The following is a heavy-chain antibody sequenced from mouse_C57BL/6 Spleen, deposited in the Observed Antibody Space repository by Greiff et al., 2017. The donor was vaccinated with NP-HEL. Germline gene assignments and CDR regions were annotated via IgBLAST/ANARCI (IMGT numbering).Heavy chain of an antibody. J-gene: IGHJ3*01. V-gene: IGHV1-18*01. D-gene: IGHD1-1*01. CDR2: INPNNGGT. CDR1: GYTFTDYN. CDR3: ANYYYGSSYVGFAY. Sequence: VQLQQSGPELVKPGASVKIPCKASGYTFTDYNMDWVKQSHGKSLEWIGDINPNNGGTIYNQKFKGKATLTVDKSSSTAYMELRSLTSEDTAVYYCANYYYGSSYVGFAYWGQGTLVTVSA.